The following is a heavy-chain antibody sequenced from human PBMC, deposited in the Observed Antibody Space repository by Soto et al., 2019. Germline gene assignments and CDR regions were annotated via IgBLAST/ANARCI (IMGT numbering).Heavy chain of an antibody. CDR3: AKDRNYDHGGNCDGH. Sequence: SLRLSCPGSGFTFSSYGMHGVRQAPGKGLEGVAVIAYDGSGKYYADSVNGRFTISIDNSNNTLYLQMNSLRAEDTALYYCAKDRNYDHGGNCDGHWGQGTLVTVSS. CDR2: IAYDGSGK. V-gene: IGHV3-30*18. CDR1: GFTFSSYG. D-gene: IGHD2-15*01. J-gene: IGHJ4*02.